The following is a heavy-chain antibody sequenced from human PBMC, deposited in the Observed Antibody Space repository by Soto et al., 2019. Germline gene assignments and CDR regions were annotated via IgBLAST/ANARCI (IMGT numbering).Heavy chain of an antibody. V-gene: IGHV1-3*01. CDR2: INADNGDT. D-gene: IGHD5-12*01. CDR1: GYTFTTYS. Sequence: GASVKVSCKASGYTFTTYSMHWVRQAPGQSLEWMGWINADNGDTIYSQKFQGRVTITRDTSATTVYMELSSLRSEDTAVYYCARGMGYAFDIWGQGTMVTV. CDR3: ARGMGYAFDI. J-gene: IGHJ3*02.